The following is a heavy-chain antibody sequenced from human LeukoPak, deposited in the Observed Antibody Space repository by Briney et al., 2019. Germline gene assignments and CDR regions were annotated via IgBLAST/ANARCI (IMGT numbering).Heavy chain of an antibody. D-gene: IGHD4-17*01. V-gene: IGHV4-59*01. CDR1: GGSISSYY. CDR2: IYYSGST. CDR3: ARGPLPTVTTLLYYFDY. J-gene: IGHJ4*02. Sequence: SETLSLTCTVSGGSISSYYWSWIRQPPGKGLEWIGYIYYSGSTNYNPSLKSRVTISVDTSKNQFSLKLSSVTAADTAVYYCARGPLPTVTTLLYYFDYWGQGTLVTVSS.